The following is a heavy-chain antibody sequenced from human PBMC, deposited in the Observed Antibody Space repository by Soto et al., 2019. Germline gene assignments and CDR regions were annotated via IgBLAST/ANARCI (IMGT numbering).Heavy chain of an antibody. V-gene: IGHV3-23*01. J-gene: IGHJ4*02. D-gene: IGHD6-19*01. CDR3: AKGPAGQAVAGNFDY. CDR1: GFTFSSFA. CDR2: ISGSGGST. Sequence: EVQLLESGGGLVQPGGSLRLSCAASGFTFSSFAMSWVRQSPGKGLEWVSAISGSGGSTYYSDSVKGRFTISRDNSKNTLYLQMNSLRAEDTAVYYCAKGPAGQAVAGNFDYWGQGTLVTVSS.